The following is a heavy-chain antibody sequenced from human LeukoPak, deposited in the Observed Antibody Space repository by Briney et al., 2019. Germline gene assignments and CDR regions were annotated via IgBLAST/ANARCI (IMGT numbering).Heavy chain of an antibody. V-gene: IGHV3-9*01. Sequence: GGSLRLSCAASGFTFDDYAMHWVRQAPGKGLEWVSGISWNSGSIGYADSVKGRFTISRDNAKSSLYLQMSSLRAEDTAVYYCARAGVVIPSYYYYMDVWGRGTTVTVSS. CDR3: ARAGVVIPSYYYYMDV. D-gene: IGHD3-3*01. CDR2: ISWNSGSI. J-gene: IGHJ6*03. CDR1: GFTFDDYA.